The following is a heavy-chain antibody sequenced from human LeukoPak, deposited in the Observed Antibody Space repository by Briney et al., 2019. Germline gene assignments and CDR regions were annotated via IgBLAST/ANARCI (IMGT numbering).Heavy chain of an antibody. CDR3: ARAYYYDSSGSAFDI. CDR1: GGSISSYY. V-gene: IGHV4-59*01. D-gene: IGHD3-22*01. Sequence: SETLSLTCTVSGGSISSYYWSWIRQPPGKGLEWIGYIYYSGSTNYNPSLKSRVTISVDTSKNQFSLKLSSVTAADTAVYFCARAYYYDSSGSAFDIWGQGTMVTVSS. J-gene: IGHJ3*02. CDR2: IYYSGST.